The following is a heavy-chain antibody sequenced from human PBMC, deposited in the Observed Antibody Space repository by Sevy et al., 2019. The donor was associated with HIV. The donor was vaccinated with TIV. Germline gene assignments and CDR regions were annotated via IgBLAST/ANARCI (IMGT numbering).Heavy chain of an antibody. CDR3: AKGLGMVQGALLSDDT. Sequence: GGSLRLSCAASGFTFSRYGMHWVRQAPGRGLEWVSFIRFDGTITYYGASVKGRFTISRDNSKNTLYLQMNSLRVEDTAVYYCAKGLGMVQGALLSDDTWGQGTMVTVSS. CDR2: IRFDGTIT. J-gene: IGHJ3*02. CDR1: GFTFSRYG. V-gene: IGHV3-30*02. D-gene: IGHD3-10*01.